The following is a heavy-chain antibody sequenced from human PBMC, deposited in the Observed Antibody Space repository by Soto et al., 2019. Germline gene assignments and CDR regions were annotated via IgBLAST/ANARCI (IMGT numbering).Heavy chain of an antibody. CDR3: ADSGSDAVDL. D-gene: IGHD1-26*01. CDR2: IWYDGSNK. CDR1: GFTLSRYG. Sequence: QRLSCAASGFTLSRYGMHWVRQAPGKGPEWVAVIWYDGSNKYDADSVKGRLTISRDNSKKTLYLQMNSLRAEDTAVYYCADSGSDAVDLWGQGTMVTV. V-gene: IGHV3-33*01. J-gene: IGHJ3*01.